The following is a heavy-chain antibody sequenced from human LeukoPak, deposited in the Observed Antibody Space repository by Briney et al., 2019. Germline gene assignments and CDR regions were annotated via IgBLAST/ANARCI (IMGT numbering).Heavy chain of an antibody. J-gene: IGHJ4*02. V-gene: IGHV3-33*01. CDR1: GFTFSSYG. CDR3: ARDGTAAGDYYFDY. Sequence: PGRSLRLSCAASGFTFSSYGMHWVRQAPGEGLEWVAVIWYDGSNKYYADSVKGRFTISRDNSKNTLYLQMNSLRAEDTAVYYCARDGTAAGDYYFDYWGQGTLVTVSS. CDR2: IWYDGSNK. D-gene: IGHD6-13*01.